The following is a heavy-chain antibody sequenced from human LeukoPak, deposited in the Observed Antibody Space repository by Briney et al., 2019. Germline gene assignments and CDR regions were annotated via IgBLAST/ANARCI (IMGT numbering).Heavy chain of an antibody. CDR3: AKTKGYSYGYYFDY. Sequence: GRSLRLSCAASGFTFSSYAMHWVRQSLGKGLEWVTVMSYDGFNKYYADSVKGRFTISRDNSKNTLYLQMNSLRAEDTAVYYCAKTKGYSYGYYFDYWGQGTLVTVSS. V-gene: IGHV3-30*18. J-gene: IGHJ4*02. CDR1: GFTFSSYA. CDR2: MSYDGFNK. D-gene: IGHD5-18*01.